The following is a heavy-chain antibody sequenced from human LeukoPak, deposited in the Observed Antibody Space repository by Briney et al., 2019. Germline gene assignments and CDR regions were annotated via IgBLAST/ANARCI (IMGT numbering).Heavy chain of an antibody. V-gene: IGHV1-8*03. J-gene: IGHJ4*02. CDR2: MNPNSGNT. Sequence: ASVKVSCKASGYTFTSYDINWVRQATGQGLEWMGWMNPNSGNTGYAQKFQGRVTITRNTSISTAYMELSSLRSEDTAVYYCARGLGSTSHFDSWGQGTLVPVSS. CDR1: GYTFTSYD. D-gene: IGHD2-2*01. CDR3: ARGLGSTSHFDS.